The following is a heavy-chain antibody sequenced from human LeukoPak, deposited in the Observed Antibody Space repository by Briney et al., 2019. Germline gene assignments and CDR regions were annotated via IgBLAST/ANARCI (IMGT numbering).Heavy chain of an antibody. Sequence: SGGSLRLSCAASGFIFSSYSMNWVRQAPGKGLEWVSSISSSSIDIHYADSVKGRFTISRDNAKNTLYLQMNSLRAEDTAVFYCARAGSGRPFDFWGQGTLVTVSS. CDR2: ISSSSIDI. J-gene: IGHJ4*02. CDR1: GFIFSSYS. CDR3: ARAGSGRPFDF. D-gene: IGHD1-26*01. V-gene: IGHV3-21*01.